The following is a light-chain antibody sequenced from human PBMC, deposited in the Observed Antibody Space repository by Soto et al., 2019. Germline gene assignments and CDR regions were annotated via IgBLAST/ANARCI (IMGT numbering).Light chain of an antibody. V-gene: IGLV2-18*02. CDR1: SSDLGNYNR. CDR2: EVT. J-gene: IGLJ1*01. CDR3: CSYTTSGTYV. Sequence: QSVLTQPPSVSGSPGQSVAISCTGTSSDLGNYNRVSWYQQPPGTAPKLIIYEVTNRPSGVPDRFSGSKSGDTASLTISGLQAEDEADYYCCSYTTSGTYVFGTGTKLTVL.